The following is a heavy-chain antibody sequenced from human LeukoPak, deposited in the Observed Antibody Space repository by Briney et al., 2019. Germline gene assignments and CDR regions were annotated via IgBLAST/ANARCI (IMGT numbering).Heavy chain of an antibody. CDR2: IYYTGST. Sequence: SETLSLTCTVSGGSISSSNNYWGWIRQPPGKGLEWIGSIYYTGSTYYSPSLESRLTISVDTPKNHFSLKLSSVTAADTAVYYCVRGATLRVYFDYWGRGTLVTVSS. J-gene: IGHJ4*02. CDR3: VRGATLRVYFDY. D-gene: IGHD1-26*01. CDR1: GGSISSSNNY. V-gene: IGHV4-39*07.